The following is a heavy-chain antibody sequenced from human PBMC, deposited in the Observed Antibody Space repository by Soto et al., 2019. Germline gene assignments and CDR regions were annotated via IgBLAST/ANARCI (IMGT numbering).Heavy chain of an antibody. CDR2: IIPIFGTA. J-gene: IGHJ3*02. CDR1: GGTFSSYA. Sequence: QVQLVQSGAEVKKPGSSVKVSCKASGGTFSSYAISWVRQAPGQGLEWMGGIIPIFGTANYAQKFQGRVTITADASMITAYMELSSLRSEDTAVYYCARDLDITMVRGVISAFDIWGQGTMVTVSS. CDR3: ARDLDITMVRGVISAFDI. D-gene: IGHD3-10*01. V-gene: IGHV1-69*12.